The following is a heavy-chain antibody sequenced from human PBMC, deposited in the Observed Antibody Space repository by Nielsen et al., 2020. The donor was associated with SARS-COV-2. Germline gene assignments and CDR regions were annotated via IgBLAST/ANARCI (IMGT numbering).Heavy chain of an antibody. CDR1: GFTFDDYA. V-gene: IGHV3-9*01. D-gene: IGHD5-24*01. Sequence: GGSLRLSCAASGFTFDDYAMHWVRQAPEKGLEWVSGISWNSGSIGYADSVKGRFTISRDNAKNSLYLQMNSLRAEDTALYYCAKEGGDGYNLRKCYFDYWGQGTLVTVSS. CDR2: ISWNSGSI. J-gene: IGHJ4*02. CDR3: AKEGGDGYNLRKCYFDY.